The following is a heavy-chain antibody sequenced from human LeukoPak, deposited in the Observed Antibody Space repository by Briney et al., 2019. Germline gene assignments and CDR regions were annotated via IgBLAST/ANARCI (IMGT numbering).Heavy chain of an antibody. CDR2: ISGSGGST. CDR3: AKGVWQWLVPGAFDI. V-gene: IGHV3-23*01. Sequence: GGSLRLSCAASGFTFSSYAMSWVRQAPGKGLEWVSAISGSGGSTYYADSAKGRFTISRDNSKNTLYLQMNSLRAEDTAVYYCAKGVWQWLVPGAFDIWGQGTMVTVSS. D-gene: IGHD6-19*01. J-gene: IGHJ3*02. CDR1: GFTFSSYA.